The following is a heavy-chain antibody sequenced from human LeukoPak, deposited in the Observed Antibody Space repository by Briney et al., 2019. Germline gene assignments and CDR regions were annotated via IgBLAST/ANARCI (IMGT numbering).Heavy chain of an antibody. J-gene: IGHJ4*02. CDR3: ARVGYYESSGYYEY. Sequence: ASVKVSCKASGFTFTSYDINWVRQASGQGLEWMGRINPNSGGTNYAQKFQGRVTMTRDTSISTAYMELSRLRSDDTAVYYCARVGYYESSGYYEYWGQGTLVTVSS. CDR1: GFTFTSYD. CDR2: INPNSGGT. D-gene: IGHD3-22*01. V-gene: IGHV1-2*06.